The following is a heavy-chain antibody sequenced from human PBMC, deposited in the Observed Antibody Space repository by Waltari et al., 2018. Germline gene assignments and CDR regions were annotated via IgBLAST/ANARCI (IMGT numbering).Heavy chain of an antibody. CDR2: INKDGRDK. CDR3: ARDVPNGYFDY. V-gene: IGHV3-7*01. Sequence: EVHLVQSGGGLIQPGGSLRLSCGVSGFTFKNYWMTWVRQAPGKGLGWVAKINKDGRDKNYVDSVEGRFTISRDNAQNSVYLQMNSLRAEDTAVYYCARDVPNGYFDYWGSGTLVTVSS. CDR1: GFTFKNYW. D-gene: IGHD1-1*01. J-gene: IGHJ4*02.